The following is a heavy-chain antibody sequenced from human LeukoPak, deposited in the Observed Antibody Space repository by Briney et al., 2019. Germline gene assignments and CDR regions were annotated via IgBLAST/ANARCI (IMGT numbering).Heavy chain of an antibody. Sequence: ASVKVSCKASGGTFSSYAISWVRQAPGQGLEWMGGIIPIFGTANYAQKFQGRVTITADESTSTAYMELSSLRSEDTAVYYCARAGTVDVDTAMVYFDYWGQGTLVTVSS. CDR2: IIPIFGTA. CDR1: GGTFSSYA. CDR3: ARAGTVDVDTAMVYFDY. V-gene: IGHV1-69*13. J-gene: IGHJ4*02. D-gene: IGHD5-18*01.